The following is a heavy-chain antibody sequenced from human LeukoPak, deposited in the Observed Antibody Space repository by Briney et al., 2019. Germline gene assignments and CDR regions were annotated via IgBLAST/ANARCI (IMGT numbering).Heavy chain of an antibody. V-gene: IGHV6-1*01. CDR3: SRELAWGPADY. J-gene: IGHJ4*02. CDR2: TYYRSRWYN. CDR1: GDSLSSNSAA. Sequence: SQTLSLTCAISGDSLSSNSAAWGWIRQSPSRGLEWLGRTYYRSRWYNDYALSVKSRITINPDTSKNQVSLQLNSVTPEDTAVYYCSRELAWGPADYWGQGTLVTVSS. D-gene: IGHD7-27*01.